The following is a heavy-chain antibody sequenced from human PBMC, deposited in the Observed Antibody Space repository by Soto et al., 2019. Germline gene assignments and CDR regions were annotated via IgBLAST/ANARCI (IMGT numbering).Heavy chain of an antibody. CDR3: ARGPSGSQLPGAPYFDY. J-gene: IGHJ4*02. CDR2: IWYDGSNK. D-gene: IGHD3-10*01. V-gene: IGHV3-33*01. CDR1: GFTFSSYG. Sequence: PGGSLRLSCAASGFTFSSYGMHWVRQAPGKGLEWVAVIWYDGSNKYYADSVKGRFTISRDNSKNTLYLQMNSLRAEDTAVYYCARGPSGSQLPGAPYFDYWGQGTLVTVSS.